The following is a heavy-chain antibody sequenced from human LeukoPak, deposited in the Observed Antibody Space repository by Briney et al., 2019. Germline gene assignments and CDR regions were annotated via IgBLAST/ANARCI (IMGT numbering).Heavy chain of an antibody. J-gene: IGHJ6*03. Sequence: SGTLSLTCAVSGGSISSSNWWSWVRQPPGKGLEWIGEIYHSGSTNYNPSLKSRVTISVDTSKNQFSLKLSSVTAADTAVYYCARESGDGYYYYYYMDVWGKGTTVTVSS. CDR1: GGSISSSNW. CDR3: ARESGDGYYYYYYMDV. CDR2: IYHSGST. V-gene: IGHV4-4*02. D-gene: IGHD7-27*01.